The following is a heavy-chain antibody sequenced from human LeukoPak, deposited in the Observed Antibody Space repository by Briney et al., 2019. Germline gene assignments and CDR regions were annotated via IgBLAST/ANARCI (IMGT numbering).Heavy chain of an antibody. CDR3: AHRAPLIAARRVFYFNS. V-gene: IGHV2-5*02. D-gene: IGHD6-6*01. J-gene: IGHJ4*02. CDR1: GFSLSTSGVG. CDR2: IYLEDDK. Sequence: KSGPTLVNPTQTLTLTCTFSGFSLSTSGVGVGWIRQAPGKALEWPALIYLEDDKRYSPSLKSRLTITKDTSKNPVALTMTNMDPVDTATYYCAHRAPLIAARRVFYFNSWGQGTLVTVSS.